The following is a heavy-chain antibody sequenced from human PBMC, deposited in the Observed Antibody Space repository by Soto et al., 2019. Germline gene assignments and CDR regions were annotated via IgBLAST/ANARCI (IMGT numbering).Heavy chain of an antibody. D-gene: IGHD2-15*01. CDR3: ARTCSGANCYFIY. Sequence: APAKVSCKASGYTFTNYGVDWVRQPPGQGLEWVGWIGPPSENTNYAQKLQGRVTMTTDTSTTTAYMELRGLKSDDTAVYYCARTCSGANCYFIYWGQGTFVTVSS. J-gene: IGHJ4*02. CDR2: IGPPSENT. V-gene: IGHV1-18*04. CDR1: GYTFTNYG.